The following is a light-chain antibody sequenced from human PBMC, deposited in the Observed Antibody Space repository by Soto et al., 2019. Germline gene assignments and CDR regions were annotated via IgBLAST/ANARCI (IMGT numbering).Light chain of an antibody. CDR1: SSDIGRYNF. CDR2: EAT. V-gene: IGLV2-14*01. J-gene: IGLJ1*01. Sequence: QSVQTQPASMSGSPGQSITISCTGTSSDIGRYNFVSWYQHHPGKAPKLIIYEATKRPSGVSYRFSGSKSGNTASLTISGLQAEDEADYYCTSYTITSPYVFGTGTKVTVL. CDR3: TSYTITSPYV.